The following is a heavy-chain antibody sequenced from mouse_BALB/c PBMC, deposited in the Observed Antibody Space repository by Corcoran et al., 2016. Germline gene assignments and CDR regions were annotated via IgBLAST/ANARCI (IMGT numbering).Heavy chain of an antibody. D-gene: IGHD1-1*01. J-gene: IGHJ2*01. V-gene: IGHV1-18*01. CDR2: INTRSRGT. Sequence: EVLLQQSGPELVKPGASVKITCKASGYTFTDYNMDWVKQSHGKSLEWIGDINTRSRGTIYNQKFKGRATLTVDKSSSTAYMELRSLTSEDTAVDYCARWGITTFDYWGQGTTVTVSS. CDR1: GYTFTDYN. CDR3: ARWGITTFDY.